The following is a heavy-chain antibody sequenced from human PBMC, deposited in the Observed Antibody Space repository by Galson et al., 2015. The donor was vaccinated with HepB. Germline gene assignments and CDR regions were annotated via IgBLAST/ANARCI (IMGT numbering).Heavy chain of an antibody. CDR3: ARAIEIAAAGTNWFDP. CDR2: ISGSGGST. CDR1: GFTFSSYA. D-gene: IGHD6-13*01. Sequence: SLRLSCAASGFTFSSYAMSWVRQAPGKGLEWVSAISGSGGSTYYADSVKGRFTISRDNSKNTLYLQMNSLRAEDTAVYYCARAIEIAAAGTNWFDPWGQGTLVTVSS. J-gene: IGHJ5*02. V-gene: IGHV3-23*01.